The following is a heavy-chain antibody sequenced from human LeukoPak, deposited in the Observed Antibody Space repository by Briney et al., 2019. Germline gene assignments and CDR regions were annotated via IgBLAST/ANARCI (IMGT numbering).Heavy chain of an antibody. CDR1: GYSFTSYW. J-gene: IGHJ4*02. CDR3: ARQLVVRSGSYLELDY. Sequence: GESLKISCKGSGYSFTSYWIGWVRQMPGKGLEWMGIIYPGDSDTRYSPSFQGQVTISADKSISTAYLQWSSLKASDTAMYYCARQLVVRSGSYLELDYWGQGTLVTVSS. D-gene: IGHD3-10*01. CDR2: IYPGDSDT. V-gene: IGHV5-51*01.